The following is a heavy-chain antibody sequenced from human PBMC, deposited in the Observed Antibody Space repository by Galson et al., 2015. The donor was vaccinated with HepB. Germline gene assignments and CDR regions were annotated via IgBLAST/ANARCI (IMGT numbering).Heavy chain of an antibody. CDR1: GFTFSGSA. J-gene: IGHJ4*02. CDR2: IRSKTTNYAT. Sequence: LRLSCAASGFTFSGSAIHWVRQASGKGPEWVGRIRSKTTNYATSYVPSLKGRFTISRDDSKNMAYLHLKSLKTEDTAVYYCTRLGDVSGYSSRWGQGTLVTVSA. V-gene: IGHV3-73*01. D-gene: IGHD6-19*01. CDR3: TRLGDVSGYSSR.